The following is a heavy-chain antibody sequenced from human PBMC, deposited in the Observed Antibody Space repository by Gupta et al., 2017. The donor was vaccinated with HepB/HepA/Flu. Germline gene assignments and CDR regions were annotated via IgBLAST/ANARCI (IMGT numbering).Heavy chain of an antibody. Sequence: QVQLVESGGGVVQPGRSLRLSCAASGFTFSSYAMPWVRQAPGKGLEWVAVISYDGSNKYYADSVKGRFTISRDNSKNTLYLQMKSLSAEDTAVYYCARVCEWELLLAYFDYWGQGTLVTVSS. V-gene: IGHV3-30-3*01. D-gene: IGHD1-26*01. CDR3: ARVCEWELLLAYFDY. J-gene: IGHJ4*02. CDR2: ISYDGSNK. CDR1: GFTFSSYA.